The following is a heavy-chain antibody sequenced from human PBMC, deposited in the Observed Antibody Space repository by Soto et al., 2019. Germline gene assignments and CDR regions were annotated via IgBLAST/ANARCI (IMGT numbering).Heavy chain of an antibody. D-gene: IGHD6-13*01. CDR1: GGTFSNYT. CDR3: ERSQSRSWYQRTYLDF. V-gene: IGHV1-69*06. J-gene: IGHJ4*01. CDR2: IIPYFGTA. Sequence: SVKVSCKASGGTFSNYTFSWVRQAPGQGLEWMGGIIPYFGTATYAQKFQGRVTFRADKSTSTVYMELGSLRSEDTALYYCERSQSRSWYQRTYLDFWGHGTLVTVSS.